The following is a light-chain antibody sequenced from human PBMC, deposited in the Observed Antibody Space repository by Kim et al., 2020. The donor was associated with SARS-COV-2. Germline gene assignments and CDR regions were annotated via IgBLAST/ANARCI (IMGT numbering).Light chain of an antibody. Sequence: SVGDRVTITCQASQNISNYLNWYQQKPGKAPKLLIYDASNLETGVPSRCSGSGSGTDFTFTISSLQPEDIATYYCQQYDNLPPFTFGPGTKVDIK. V-gene: IGKV1-33*01. CDR1: QNISNY. CDR3: QQYDNLPPFT. CDR2: DAS. J-gene: IGKJ3*01.